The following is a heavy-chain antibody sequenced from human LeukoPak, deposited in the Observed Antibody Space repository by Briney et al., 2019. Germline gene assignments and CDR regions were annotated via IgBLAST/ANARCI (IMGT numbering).Heavy chain of an antibody. J-gene: IGHJ4*02. V-gene: IGHV3-23*01. CDR2: ISGSGGST. Sequence: GGSLRLSRAASGFTFSSYAMSWVRQAPGKGLEWVSAISGSGGSTYYADSVKGRFTISRDNSKNTLYLQMNSLRAEDTAVYYCAKLPGGKWGYGDWGYYFDYWGQGTLVTVSS. CDR3: AKLPGGKWGYGDWGYYFDY. CDR1: GFTFSSYA. D-gene: IGHD4-17*01.